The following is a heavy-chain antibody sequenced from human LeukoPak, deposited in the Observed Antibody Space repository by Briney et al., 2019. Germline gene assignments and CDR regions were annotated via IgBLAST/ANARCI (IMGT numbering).Heavy chain of an antibody. CDR2: IIPILGIA. D-gene: IGHD1-26*01. V-gene: IGHV1-69*04. Sequence: SVKVSCKAPGGTFSSYAISWVRQAPGQGLEWMGRIIPILGIANYAQKFQGRVTITADKSTSTAYMELSSLRSEDTAVYYCARDAGATHPYYFDYWGQGTLVTVSS. CDR1: GGTFSSYA. CDR3: ARDAGATHPYYFDY. J-gene: IGHJ4*02.